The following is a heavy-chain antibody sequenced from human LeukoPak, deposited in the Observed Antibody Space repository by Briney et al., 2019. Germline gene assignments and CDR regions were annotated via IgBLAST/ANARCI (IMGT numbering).Heavy chain of an antibody. Sequence: SETLSLTCTVSGGSISSGSYYWSWIRQPAGKGLEWIGRIYTSGSTNHNPSLKSRVTTSVDTSKNQFSLKLSSVTAADTAVYYCARLNYYDSSGYSKYYFDYWGQGTLVTVSS. CDR1: GGSISSGSYY. D-gene: IGHD3-22*01. V-gene: IGHV4-61*02. CDR2: IYTSGST. CDR3: ARLNYYDSSGYSKYYFDY. J-gene: IGHJ4*02.